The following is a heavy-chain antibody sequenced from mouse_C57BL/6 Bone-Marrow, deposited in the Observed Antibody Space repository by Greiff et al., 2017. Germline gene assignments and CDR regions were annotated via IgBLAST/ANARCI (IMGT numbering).Heavy chain of an antibody. Sequence: QVQLKQSGAELARPGASVKLSCKASGYTFTSYGISWVKQRTGQGLEWIGEIYPRSGNTYYNEKFKGKATLTADKSSSTAYMELRSLTSEDSAVYFCARGGGYYRYFDYWGQGTTLTVSS. CDR1: GYTFTSYG. V-gene: IGHV1-81*01. CDR3: ARGGGYYRYFDY. J-gene: IGHJ2*01. D-gene: IGHD1-1*01. CDR2: IYPRSGNT.